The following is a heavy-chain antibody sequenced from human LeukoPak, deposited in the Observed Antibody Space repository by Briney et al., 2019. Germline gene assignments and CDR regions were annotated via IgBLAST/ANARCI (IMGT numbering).Heavy chain of an antibody. D-gene: IGHD3-3*01. J-gene: IGHJ4*02. Sequence: GRSLRLSCAASGFTFSSYGMHWVRQAPGKGLEWVAVIWYDGSNKYYADSVKGRFTISRDNSKNTLYLQMNSLRDEDTAVYYCARSRRYYDFWSGYLIDYWGQGTLVTVSS. CDR2: IWYDGSNK. CDR3: ARSRRYYDFWSGYLIDY. CDR1: GFTFSSYG. V-gene: IGHV3-33*01.